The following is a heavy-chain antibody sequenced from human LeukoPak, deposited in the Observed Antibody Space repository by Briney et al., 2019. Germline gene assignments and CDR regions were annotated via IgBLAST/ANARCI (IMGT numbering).Heavy chain of an antibody. Sequence: ASVKVSCKASGYTFTGYYMHWVRQAPGQGLEWMGWINPNSGGTNYAQKFQGRVTMTRDTSISTAYMELSRLRSDDTAVYYCARDPVAGTGFDYWGQGTLVTVSS. CDR2: INPNSGGT. J-gene: IGHJ4*02. D-gene: IGHD6-19*01. CDR3: ARDPVAGTGFDY. V-gene: IGHV1-2*02. CDR1: GYTFTGYY.